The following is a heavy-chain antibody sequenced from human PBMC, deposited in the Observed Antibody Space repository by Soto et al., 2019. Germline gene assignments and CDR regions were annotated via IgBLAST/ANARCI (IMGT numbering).Heavy chain of an antibody. CDR2: IFYSGST. CDR1: GGSVINGNYF. Sequence: PSETLSLTCTVSGGSVINGNYFWSWIRQPPGKGLERIGYIFYSGSTNYNPSLKSRVTISVDTSKNQFSLKLRSVSDADTAVYYCARQQYHYYFDYWGQGTLVTVSS. D-gene: IGHD2-2*01. V-gene: IGHV4-61*01. CDR3: ARQQYHYYFDY. J-gene: IGHJ4*02.